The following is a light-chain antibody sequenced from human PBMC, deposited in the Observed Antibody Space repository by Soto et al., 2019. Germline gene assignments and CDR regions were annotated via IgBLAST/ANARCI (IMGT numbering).Light chain of an antibody. CDR1: SSDVGGYNY. Sequence: QSARTQPASVSGSLGQSITISCTGTSSDVGGYNYVSWYQQHPGKAPKLMIYEVSNRPSGVSNRFSGSKSGNTASLTISGLQAEDEADYYCSSYTSSSSFVFGTGTKVTVL. V-gene: IGLV2-14*01. CDR3: SSYTSSSSFV. CDR2: EVS. J-gene: IGLJ1*01.